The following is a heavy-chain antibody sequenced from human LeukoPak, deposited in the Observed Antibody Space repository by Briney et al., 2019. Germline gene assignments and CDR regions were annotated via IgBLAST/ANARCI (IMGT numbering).Heavy chain of an antibody. V-gene: IGHV3-64D*06. Sequence: GGSLRRSCSVSGFTFSTYVMHWVRQAPGKGLEYVSAISSNGDNTYYADSVKGRFTISRDNSKNTLYLQMSSLRADDTAVYYCVSGTGYWGQGTLVTVSS. CDR3: VSGTGY. D-gene: IGHD1-26*01. CDR1: GFTFSTYV. J-gene: IGHJ4*02. CDR2: ISSNGDNT.